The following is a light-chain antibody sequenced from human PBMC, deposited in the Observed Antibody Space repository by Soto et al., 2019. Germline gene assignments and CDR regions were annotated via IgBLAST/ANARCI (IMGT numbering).Light chain of an antibody. Sequence: DIQMTQSPSSVSASVGDTVTITCRASQVISSWLAWYQHKPGRAPKLLIYKASNLQPGVPSRFSGSGSEADYTFTLTIRNLQPEDFATYYCHQASSFPLTFGGGTKVEI. V-gene: IGKV1-12*01. CDR3: HQASSFPLT. CDR1: QVISSW. J-gene: IGKJ4*01. CDR2: KAS.